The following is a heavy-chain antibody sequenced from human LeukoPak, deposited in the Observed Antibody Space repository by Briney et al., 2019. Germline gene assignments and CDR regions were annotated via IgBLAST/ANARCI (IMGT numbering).Heavy chain of an antibody. D-gene: IGHD6-19*01. CDR3: ARPVAGYVYYFGY. V-gene: IGHV4-59*01. Sequence: PSETLSLTCTVSGGSISSYYWSWIRQPPGKGLEWIGYVYYSGSTNYNPSLKSRVTISVDTSKNQFSLNLSSVTAADTAVYYCARPVAGYVYYFGYWGQGTLVTVSS. J-gene: IGHJ4*02. CDR2: VYYSGST. CDR1: GGSISSYY.